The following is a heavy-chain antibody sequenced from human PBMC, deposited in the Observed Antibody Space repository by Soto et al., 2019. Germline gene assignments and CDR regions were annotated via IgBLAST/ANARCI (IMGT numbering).Heavy chain of an antibody. V-gene: IGHV3-30-3*01. CDR2: ISYDGSNR. Sequence: AGGSLRLSCAASGFTFSSYAMHWVRQAPGKGPEWVAVISYDGSNRYYADSVKGRFTISRDNSKNTLYLQMNSLRAEDTAVYYCARDDYGDLWYYYYGMDVWGQGTTVTVSS. D-gene: IGHD4-17*01. CDR1: GFTFSSYA. CDR3: ARDDYGDLWYYYYGMDV. J-gene: IGHJ6*02.